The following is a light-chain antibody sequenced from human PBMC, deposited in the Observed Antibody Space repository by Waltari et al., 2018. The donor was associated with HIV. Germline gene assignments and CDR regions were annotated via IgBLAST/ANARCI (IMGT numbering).Light chain of an antibody. CDR2: AVT. Sequence: QPALTQPASVSGSPGQSITISCTGTSSDVASYNLVSWYQHHPGKAPKVMIYAVTKRPSGVADRFSGSKSGNTASLTISGLQAEDEADYYSCSYAGTSTYVFGTVTKVTVL. CDR1: SSDVASYNL. V-gene: IGLV2-23*02. CDR3: CSYAGTSTYV. J-gene: IGLJ1*01.